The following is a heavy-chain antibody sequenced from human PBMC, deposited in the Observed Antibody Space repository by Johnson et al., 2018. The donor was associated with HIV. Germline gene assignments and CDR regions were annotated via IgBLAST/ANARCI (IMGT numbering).Heavy chain of an antibody. CDR2: ISYDGSNK. D-gene: IGHD2-21*02. CDR1: GFTFSSYA. V-gene: IGHV3-30*04. Sequence: QVQLVESGGGVVQPGRSLRLSCAASGFTFSSYAMHWVRQAPGKGLEWVAVISYDGSNKYYADSVKGRFTISRDNSKNTLYLQMNSLRVEDTAVYYCARGGAYCGGDCNAFDIWGQGTMVTVSS. CDR3: ARGGAYCGGDCNAFDI. J-gene: IGHJ3*02.